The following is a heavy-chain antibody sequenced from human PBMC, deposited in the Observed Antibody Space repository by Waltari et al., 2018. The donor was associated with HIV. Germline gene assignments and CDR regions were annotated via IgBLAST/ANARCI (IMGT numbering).Heavy chain of an antibody. CDR3: ARLVVGYDSSGERDY. Sequence: QVQLVQSGAEVKKPGSSVKVSCKASGGTFSSYTISWVRQAPGQGLEWMGRIIPILGIANYAQKFQGRVTITADKSTSTAYMELSSLRSEDTAVYYCARLVVGYDSSGERDYWGQGTLVTVSS. D-gene: IGHD3-22*01. CDR2: IIPILGIA. J-gene: IGHJ4*02. CDR1: GGTFSSYT. V-gene: IGHV1-69*02.